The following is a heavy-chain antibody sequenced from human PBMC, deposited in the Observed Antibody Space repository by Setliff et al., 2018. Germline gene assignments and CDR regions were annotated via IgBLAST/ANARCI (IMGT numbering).Heavy chain of an antibody. D-gene: IGHD2-8*01. CDR3: LRLVRYCTKIACQATSGDEV. J-gene: IGHJ4*02. CDR1: GYTLSNSI. Sequence: GASVKVSCKASGYTLSNSILSWVRQAPGQGLEWVGWISAYNGKTYFAQKFQDRITLTTDTSTNTGYLELRGRRSDDTAVYYCLRLVRYCTKIACQATSGDEVWGLGTLVTVSS. V-gene: IGHV1-18*01. CDR2: ISAYNGKT.